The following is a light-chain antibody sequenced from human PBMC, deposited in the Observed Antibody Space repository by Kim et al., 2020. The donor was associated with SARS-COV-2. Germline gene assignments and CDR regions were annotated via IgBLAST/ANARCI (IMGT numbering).Light chain of an antibody. CDR2: QDT. CDR3: QAWDRSTVV. CDR1: KLGDKY. J-gene: IGLJ2*01. V-gene: IGLV3-1*01. Sequence: SYELTQPPSMSVSPGQTASITCSGNKLGDKYASWYQQRPGQSPVVVIYQDTKRPSGIPERFSGSNSGNTATLTISGTQTMDEADYYCQAWDRSTVVFGGGTQLTVL.